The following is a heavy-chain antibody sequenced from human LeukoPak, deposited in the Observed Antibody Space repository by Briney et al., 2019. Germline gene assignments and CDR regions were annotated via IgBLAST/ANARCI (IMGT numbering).Heavy chain of an antibody. V-gene: IGHV3-74*01. D-gene: IGHD5-18*01. J-gene: IGHJ4*02. Sequence: GGSLRLSCAASGFTFSSYWMHWVRQAPGKGLVWVSRINSDGSYISYADSVKGRFTISRDNSKNTLYLQMDSLRDEDTAVYYCARDRGYTYGHPLDYWGQGTLVTVSS. CDR1: GFTFSSYW. CDR3: ARDRGYTYGHPLDY. CDR2: INSDGSYI.